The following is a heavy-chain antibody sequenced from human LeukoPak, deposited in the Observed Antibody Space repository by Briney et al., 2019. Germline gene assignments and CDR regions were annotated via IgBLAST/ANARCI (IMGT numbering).Heavy chain of an antibody. Sequence: SETLSLTCTVSGGSMGSHYWSWIRQPPGKGLEWIGYIYYSGTTNYNPSLKSRVTISVDTSKNQFSLKLNSVTAADTAVYYCARLGIAAAAYFDYRGQGNLVTVSS. V-gene: IGHV4-59*08. J-gene: IGHJ4*02. CDR2: IYYSGTT. CDR3: ARLGIAAAAYFDY. D-gene: IGHD6-13*01. CDR1: GGSMGSHY.